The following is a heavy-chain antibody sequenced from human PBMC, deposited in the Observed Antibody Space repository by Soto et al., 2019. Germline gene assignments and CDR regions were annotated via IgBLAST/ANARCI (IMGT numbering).Heavy chain of an antibody. V-gene: IGHV3-48*02. Sequence: PGGSLRLSCAASGFTFSSYSMNWVRQAPGRGLEWVSYISSSSSTIYYADSVKGRFTISRDNAKNSLYLQMNSLRDEDTAVYYCARDLIPGAYCGGDCYGSFWCWGQGTLVTVSS. CDR2: ISSSSSTI. CDR1: GFTFSSYS. J-gene: IGHJ4*02. D-gene: IGHD2-21*02. CDR3: ARDLIPGAYCGGDCYGSFWC.